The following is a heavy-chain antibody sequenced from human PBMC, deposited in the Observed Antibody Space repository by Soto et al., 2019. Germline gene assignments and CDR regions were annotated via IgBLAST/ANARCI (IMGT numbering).Heavy chain of an antibody. V-gene: IGHV3-11*03. CDR1: GFTFNDYY. CDR3: ARGHTAMGA. Sequence: QVQLLESGGGLVKPGGSLRLSCAASGFTFNDYYMSWIRQAPGKGLEWVSYISSSTIDTNYADSVKGRFTISRDNAKNLLYLQMNSLRVEDTAVYYCARGHTAMGAWGQGTLVTVSS. J-gene: IGHJ5*02. D-gene: IGHD5-18*01. CDR2: ISSSTIDT.